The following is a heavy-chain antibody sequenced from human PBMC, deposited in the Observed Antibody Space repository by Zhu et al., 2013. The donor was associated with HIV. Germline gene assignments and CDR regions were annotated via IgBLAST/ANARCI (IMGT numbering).Heavy chain of an antibody. V-gene: IGHV1-24*01. CDR2: FDPEDGET. J-gene: IGHJ5*02. D-gene: IGHD3-16*01. CDR1: GYTLTELS. CDR3: AAGAYYDYVWGSYKHP. Sequence: QVQLVQSGAEVKKPGASVKVSCKVSGYTLTELSMHWVRQAPGKGLEWMGGFDPEDGETIYAQKFQGRVTMTEDTSTDTAYMELSSLRSEDTAVYYCAAGAYYDYVWGSYKHPWGQGTLVTVSS.